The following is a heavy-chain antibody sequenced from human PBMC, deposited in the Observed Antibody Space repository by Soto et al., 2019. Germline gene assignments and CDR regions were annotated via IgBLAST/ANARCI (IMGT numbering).Heavy chain of an antibody. CDR2: ISYDGSNK. V-gene: IGHV3-30*18. CDR3: AKLYGDIDY. CDR1: GFTFSSYG. D-gene: IGHD4-17*01. Sequence: QVQLVESGGGVVQPGRSLRLSCAASGFTFSSYGMHWVRQAPGKGLEWVAVISYDGSNKYYADSVKGRFTISRENSKNTLYLQMNSLRAEDTAVYYCAKLYGDIDYWGQGTLVTVSS. J-gene: IGHJ4*02.